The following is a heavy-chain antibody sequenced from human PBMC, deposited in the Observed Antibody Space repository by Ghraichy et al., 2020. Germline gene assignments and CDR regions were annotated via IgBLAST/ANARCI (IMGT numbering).Heavy chain of an antibody. V-gene: IGHV3-30*18. J-gene: IGHJ4*02. CDR1: GFTFSSYG. CDR2: ISYDGSNK. CDR3: AKDHFDY. Sequence: GGSLRLSCAASGFTFSSYGMHWVRQAPGKGLEWVAVISYDGSNKYYADSVKGRFTISRDNSKNTLYLQMNSLRAEDTAVYYCAKDHFDYWGQGTLVTVSS.